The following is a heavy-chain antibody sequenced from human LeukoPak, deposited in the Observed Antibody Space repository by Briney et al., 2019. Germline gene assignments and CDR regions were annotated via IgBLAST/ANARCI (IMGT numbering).Heavy chain of an antibody. CDR3: ARSAYNYGYVYFDH. V-gene: IGHV1-2*02. J-gene: IGHJ4*02. CDR2: IDPNSDNI. D-gene: IGHD5-18*01. Sequence: ASVKVSCKASGYTFTGCFIHYVRQAPGQGLEWMGWIDPNSDNIRYSETFKDRVTMTRDTSTNTAYMELSWLRSDDTAVYYCARSAYNYGYVYFDHWGQGTLVSVSS. CDR1: GYTFTGCF.